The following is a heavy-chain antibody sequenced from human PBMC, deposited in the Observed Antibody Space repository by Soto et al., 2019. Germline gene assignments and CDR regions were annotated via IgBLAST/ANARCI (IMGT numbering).Heavy chain of an antibody. V-gene: IGHV3-30-3*01. J-gene: IGHJ4*02. D-gene: IGHD3-9*01. CDR3: ARWTGLDY. Sequence: PGGSLRLSCAAPGFTFSSYAMHWVRQAPGKGLEWVAVISYDGSNKYYADSVKGRFTISRDNSKNTLYLQMNSLRAEDTAVYYCARWTGLDYWGQGTLVTVSS. CDR1: GFTFSSYA. CDR2: ISYDGSNK.